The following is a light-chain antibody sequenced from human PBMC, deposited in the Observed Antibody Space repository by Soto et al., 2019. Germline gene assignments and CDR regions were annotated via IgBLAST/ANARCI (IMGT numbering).Light chain of an antibody. Sequence: EGVLAQSPGTLSLSPGERATLSCRASQTIINTYLAWYQQKPGQAPRLLIYGASNRATGIPDRFSGSGSGTDFTLSISRLEPEDFAVYYCQQYGSSSWTFGQGTKVDI. CDR1: QTIINTY. J-gene: IGKJ1*01. CDR3: QQYGSSSWT. CDR2: GAS. V-gene: IGKV3-20*01.